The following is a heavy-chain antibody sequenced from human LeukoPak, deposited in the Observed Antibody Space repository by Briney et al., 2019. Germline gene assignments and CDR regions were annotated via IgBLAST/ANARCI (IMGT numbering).Heavy chain of an antibody. V-gene: IGHV4-34*01. CDR3: ARRVRAAPNPFDY. Sequence: PSETLSLTCAVYGGSFSGYYWSWIRQPPGKGLEWIGEINHSGSTNYNPSLKSRVTISVDTSKNQFSPKLSSVTAADTAVYYCARRVRAAPNPFDYWGQGTLVTVSS. J-gene: IGHJ4*02. CDR1: GGSFSGYY. D-gene: IGHD6-6*01. CDR2: INHSGST.